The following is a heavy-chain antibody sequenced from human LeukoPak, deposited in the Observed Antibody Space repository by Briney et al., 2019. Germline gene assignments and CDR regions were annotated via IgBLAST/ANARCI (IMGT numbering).Heavy chain of an antibody. CDR3: ARFYGSGSYYKLDAFDI. D-gene: IGHD3-10*01. V-gene: IGHV1-8*01. CDR1: GYTFTSYD. J-gene: IGHJ3*02. CDR2: MNPNSGNT. Sequence: ASVKVSCKASGYTFTSYDINWVRQATGQGLEWMGWMNPNSGNTGYAQKFQGRVTMTRNTSISTAYMELSSLRSEDTAVYYCARFYGSGSYYKLDAFDIWGRGTMVTVSS.